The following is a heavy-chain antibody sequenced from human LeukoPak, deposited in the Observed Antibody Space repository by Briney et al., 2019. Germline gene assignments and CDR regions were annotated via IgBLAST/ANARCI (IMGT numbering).Heavy chain of an antibody. J-gene: IGHJ4*02. CDR2: IYSGTT. V-gene: IGHV3-53*01. D-gene: IGHD6-13*01. CDR3: AKSSSWTYHYLDY. Sequence: GGSLRLSCAASGFTVSSRYMSWVRQAPGKGLEWVSLIYSGTTHYADSVKGRFTISRDNSMNTLSLQMNSLRAEDTALYYCAKSSSWTYHYLDYWGQGALVTVSS. CDR1: GFTVSSRY.